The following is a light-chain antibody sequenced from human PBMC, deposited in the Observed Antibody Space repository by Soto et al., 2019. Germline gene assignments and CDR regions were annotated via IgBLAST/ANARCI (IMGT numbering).Light chain of an antibody. V-gene: IGLV1-40*01. J-gene: IGLJ2*01. CDR3: QSYDTNLSGVI. CDR1: SSNIGTGFD. Sequence: QSALTQPPSVSGAPGQKVTISCAGSSSNIGTGFDVHWYQQLPGTVPKLLIYVNTNRPSGVPDRFSGSKSGTSASLAIAGLQAEDEADYYCQSYDTNLSGVIFGGGTKLTVL. CDR2: VNT.